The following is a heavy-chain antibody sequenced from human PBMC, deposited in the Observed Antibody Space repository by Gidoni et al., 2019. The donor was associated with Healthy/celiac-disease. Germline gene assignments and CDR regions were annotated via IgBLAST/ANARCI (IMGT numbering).Heavy chain of an antibody. CDR2: IYYSGST. V-gene: IGHV4-39*07. Sequence: QLQLQESGPGLVKPSETLSLTCTVSGGSISSSSYYWGWIRQPPGKGLEWIWSIYYSGSTYYNPSLKSRVTISVDTSKNQFSLKLSSVTAADTAVYYCARDQSGDYVVYYYGMDVWGQGTTVTVSS. CDR3: ARDQSGDYVVYYYGMDV. D-gene: IGHD4-17*01. J-gene: IGHJ6*02. CDR1: GGSISSSSYY.